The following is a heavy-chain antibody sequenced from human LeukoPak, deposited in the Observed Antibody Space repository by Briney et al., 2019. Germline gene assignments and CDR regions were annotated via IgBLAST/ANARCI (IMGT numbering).Heavy chain of an antibody. V-gene: IGHV3-11*01. D-gene: IGHD3-10*01. Sequence: NAGGSLRLSCAASGFTFSDYYMSWIRQAPGKGLEWVSYISSSGSTIYYADSVKGRFTISRDNAKNSLYLQMNSLRAEDTAVYYYARRGSGPRVYYYMDVWGKGTTVTVSS. J-gene: IGHJ6*03. CDR2: ISSSGSTI. CDR1: GFTFSDYY. CDR3: ARRGSGPRVYYYMDV.